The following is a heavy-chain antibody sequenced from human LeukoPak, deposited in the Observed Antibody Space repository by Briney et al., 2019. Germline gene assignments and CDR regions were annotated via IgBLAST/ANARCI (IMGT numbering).Heavy chain of an antibody. D-gene: IGHD3-10*01. CDR3: ARDYYGSGSLSGY. CDR1: GFTFSSYS. Sequence: GGSLRLSCAASGFTFSSYSMNWVRQAPGKGLEWVSSISSSSSYIYYADSVKGRFIISRDNAKNSLYLQMNGLRAEDTAVYYCARDYYGSGSLSGYWGQGTLVTVSS. CDR2: ISSSSSYI. V-gene: IGHV3-21*01. J-gene: IGHJ4*02.